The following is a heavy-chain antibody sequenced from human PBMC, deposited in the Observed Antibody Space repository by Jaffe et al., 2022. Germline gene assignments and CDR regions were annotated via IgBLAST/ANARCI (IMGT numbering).Heavy chain of an antibody. Sequence: EVQLVESGGGLVQPGGSLRLSCAASGFTVSSNYMSWVRQAPGKGLEWVSVIYSGGSTYYADSVKGRFTISRDNSKNTLYLQMNSLRAEDTAVYYCARDGWPVGGYSGYALVYWGQGTLVTVSS. J-gene: IGHJ4*02. V-gene: IGHV3-66*02. CDR1: GFTVSSNY. D-gene: IGHD5-12*01. CDR2: IYSGGST. CDR3: ARDGWPVGGYSGYALVY.